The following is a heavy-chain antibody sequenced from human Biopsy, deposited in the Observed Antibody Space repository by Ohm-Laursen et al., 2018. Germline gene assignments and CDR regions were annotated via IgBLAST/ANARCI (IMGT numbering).Heavy chain of an antibody. CDR2: IYYDGIT. Sequence: GTLSLTCVVSGYSVTNDYYWGWIRQPPGKGLEWLGNIYYDGITYYNPSLKSRVAMSVDTSKNQFSLRLTSVTAADTAVYYCARVAGGYAYYYGMDVWGQGTTVIVSS. CDR3: ARVAGGYAYYYGMDV. D-gene: IGHD5-12*01. V-gene: IGHV4-38-2*01. CDR1: GYSVTNDYY. J-gene: IGHJ6*02.